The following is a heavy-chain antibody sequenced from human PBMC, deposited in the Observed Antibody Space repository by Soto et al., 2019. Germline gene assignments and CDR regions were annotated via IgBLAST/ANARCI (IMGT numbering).Heavy chain of an antibody. CDR3: ARVNYDSSGYRNWFDP. CDR1: GGSISNSNW. J-gene: IGHJ5*02. D-gene: IGHD3-22*01. CDR2: IYHSGST. Sequence: TSETLSLTCAVSGGSISNSNWWSWVRQPPGKGLEWIGEIYHSGSTNYNPSLRSRVTISADKSKNQFSLKLSSVTAADTAVYYCARVNYDSSGYRNWFDPWGQGTLVTVSS. V-gene: IGHV4-4*02.